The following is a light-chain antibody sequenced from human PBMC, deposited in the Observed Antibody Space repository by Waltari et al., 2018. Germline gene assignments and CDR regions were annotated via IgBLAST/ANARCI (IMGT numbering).Light chain of an antibody. Sequence: QSALTQPPSASGSPGQSVTIPCTGTSSDIGGHNYVSWYQQHPGKAPKLMIYEVTKRPSGVPDRFSASKSGNTASLTVSGLQAEDEADYYCSSFAGSTNWVFGGGTKLTVL. V-gene: IGLV2-8*01. CDR2: EVT. CDR3: SSFAGSTNWV. CDR1: SSDIGGHNY. J-gene: IGLJ3*02.